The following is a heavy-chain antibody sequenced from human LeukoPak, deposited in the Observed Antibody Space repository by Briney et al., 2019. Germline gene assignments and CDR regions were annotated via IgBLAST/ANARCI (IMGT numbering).Heavy chain of an antibody. CDR1: GFTFISYS. V-gene: IGHV3-48*01. J-gene: IGHJ6*04. D-gene: IGHD2-2*01. Sequence: PGGSLRLSCAASGFTFISYSLHWVRPAPGKGVAGVSYISSSSSTIYYADSVKGRFTISRDNAKNSLYLQMNSLRAEDTAVYYCARDYTMPLDVWGKGTTVTVSS. CDR3: ARDYTMPLDV. CDR2: ISSSSSTI.